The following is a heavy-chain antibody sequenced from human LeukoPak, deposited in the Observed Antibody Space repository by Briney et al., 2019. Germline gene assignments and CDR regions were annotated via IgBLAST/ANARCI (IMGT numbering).Heavy chain of an antibody. CDR3: AKSWRYYDSSNYYAFDI. CDR1: GFTFSSYA. Sequence: GGSLRLSCAASGFTFSSYAMSWVRQAPGKGLEWVSSSGDNTRYADSVKGRFTISRDNSKNTLDLQMNGLRAEDTAVYYCAKSWRYYDSSNYYAFDIWGQGTMVTVSS. D-gene: IGHD3-22*01. J-gene: IGHJ3*02. V-gene: IGHV3-23*01. CDR2: SGDNT.